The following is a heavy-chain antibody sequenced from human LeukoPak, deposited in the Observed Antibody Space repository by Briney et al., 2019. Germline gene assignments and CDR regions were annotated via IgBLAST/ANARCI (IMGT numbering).Heavy chain of an antibody. Sequence: KSGGSLRLSCAASGFTFSSYSMNWVRQAPGKGLEWVSSISSSSSYIYYADSVKGRFTISRDNAKNSLYLQMNSLRAEDTAVYYCARALYGSETYDYYYGMDVWGQGTTVTVSS. CDR1: GFTFSSYS. V-gene: IGHV3-21*01. CDR2: ISSSSSYI. D-gene: IGHD3-10*01. J-gene: IGHJ6*02. CDR3: ARALYGSETYDYYYGMDV.